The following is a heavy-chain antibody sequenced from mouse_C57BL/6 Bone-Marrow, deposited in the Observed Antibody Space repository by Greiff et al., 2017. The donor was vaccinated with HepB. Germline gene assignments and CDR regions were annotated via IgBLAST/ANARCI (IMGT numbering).Heavy chain of an antibody. Sequence: VQLQQSVAELVRPGASVKLSCTASGFNIKNTYMHWVKQRPEQGLEWIGRIDPANGNTKYAPKFQGKATITADTSSNTAYLQLSSLTSEDPAIYYCAIPLTAQATPLDYWGQGTTLTVSS. CDR1: GFNIKNTY. CDR2: IDPANGNT. J-gene: IGHJ2*01. D-gene: IGHD3-2*02. V-gene: IGHV14-3*01. CDR3: AIPLTAQATPLDY.